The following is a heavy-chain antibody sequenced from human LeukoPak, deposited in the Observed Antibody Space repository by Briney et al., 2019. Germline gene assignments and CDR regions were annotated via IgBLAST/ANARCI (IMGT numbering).Heavy chain of an antibody. CDR1: GYTFIRYG. J-gene: IGHJ4*02. CDR3: ARGGQLLTSDFDY. V-gene: IGHV1-18*01. Sequence: GASVKVSCKAAGYTFIRYGISWVRQAPGQGLEWMGWISAYNGNTKNVQKFQGRLTMTTDTSTSIAYMELRSLRSDDTAVYYCARGGQLLTSDFDYWGQGTLVTVSS. CDR2: ISAYNGNT. D-gene: IGHD4-23*01.